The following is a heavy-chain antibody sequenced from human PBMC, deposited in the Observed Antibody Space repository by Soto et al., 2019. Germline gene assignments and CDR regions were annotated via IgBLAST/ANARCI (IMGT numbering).Heavy chain of an antibody. CDR1: GLTFSSYG. V-gene: IGHV3-30*18. CDR3: AKEGIAARIGFDY. CDR2: ISYDGSHT. Sequence: PGGSLRLSCAACGLTFSSYGMHWVRQAPGKGLEWVAVISYDGSHTNYVDSVKGRFTISRDNSKNTLYLQMDSLRADDTAVYYCAKEGIAARIGFDYWGQGTLVTVSS. J-gene: IGHJ4*02. D-gene: IGHD6-6*01.